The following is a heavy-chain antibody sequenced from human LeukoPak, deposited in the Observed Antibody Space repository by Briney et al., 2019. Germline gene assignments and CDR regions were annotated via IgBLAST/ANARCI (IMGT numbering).Heavy chain of an antibody. D-gene: IGHD3-10*01. CDR3: ARDVAGSVSH. V-gene: IGHV3-74*01. CDR1: GFTFSRYW. Sequence: LSGGSLRLSCAASGFTFSRYWMHWVRQVPGEGLVWVSRINEYGSTTDYADSVQGRFTISRDNAKNTLYLQMNSLRVEAAAVYYCARDVAGSVSHWGQGPLATVSS. J-gene: IGHJ4*02. CDR2: INEYGSTT.